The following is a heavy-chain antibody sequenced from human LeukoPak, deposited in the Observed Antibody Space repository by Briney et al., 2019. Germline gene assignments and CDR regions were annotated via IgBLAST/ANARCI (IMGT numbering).Heavy chain of an antibody. CDR1: GFSFSSSD. V-gene: IGHV3-74*01. CDR2: IHSDGSGT. CDR3: ERGRSSSSWSDY. J-gene: IGHJ4*02. D-gene: IGHD6-13*01. Sequence: GGSLRLSCVVSGFSFSSSDMNWVRQAPGKGLVWVSRIHSDGSGTTYADSVKGRFTISRDNAKNTLYLQITGRRDEDAAVYSCERGRSSSSWSDYWGQGTLVTVSS.